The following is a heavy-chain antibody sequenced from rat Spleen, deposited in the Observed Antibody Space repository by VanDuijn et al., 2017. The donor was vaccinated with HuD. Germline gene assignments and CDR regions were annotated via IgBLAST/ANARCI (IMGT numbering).Heavy chain of an antibody. CDR1: GFIFSDYY. Sequence: EVQLVESGGGLVQPGRSMKLSCAASGFIFSDYYMAWVRQAPTKGLEWVASISYDGSSTYYRDSVKGRFTISRDNAKNTLYLQMDSLRSEDTATYYCARHRNSGYWYFDFWGPGTMVTVSS. CDR2: ISYDGSST. D-gene: IGHD4-3*01. CDR3: ARHRNSGYWYFDF. V-gene: IGHV5-22*01. J-gene: IGHJ1*01.